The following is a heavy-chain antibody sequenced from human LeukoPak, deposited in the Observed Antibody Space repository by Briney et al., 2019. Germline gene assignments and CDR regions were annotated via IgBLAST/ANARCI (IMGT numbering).Heavy chain of an antibody. D-gene: IGHD5-18*01. CDR3: ARDEQGYAYFDY. CDR2: IYSGGST. V-gene: IGHV4-4*07. J-gene: IGHJ4*02. CDR1: GGSINSYY. Sequence: SETLSLTCTVSGGSINSYYWSWIRQPAGKGLEWIGRIYSGGSTNYNPSLKSRVTMSVDTSKNQFSLKLGSVTAADTAVYYCARDEQGYAYFDYWGQGTLLTVSS.